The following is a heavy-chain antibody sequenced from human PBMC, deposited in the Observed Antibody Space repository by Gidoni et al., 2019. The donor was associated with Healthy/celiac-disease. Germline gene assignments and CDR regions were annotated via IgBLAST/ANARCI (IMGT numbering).Heavy chain of an antibody. CDR2: ISYDGSNK. Sequence: QVQLVESGGGVVQPGRSLRLSCAASGFTFSSYAMHWVRQAPGKGLEWVAVISYDGSNKYYADSVKGRFTISRDNSKNTLYLQMNSLRAEDTAVYYCARDARITISLTHMDVWGQGTTVTVSS. V-gene: IGHV3-30*01. CDR1: GFTFSSYA. J-gene: IGHJ6*02. D-gene: IGHD3-9*01. CDR3: ARDARITISLTHMDV.